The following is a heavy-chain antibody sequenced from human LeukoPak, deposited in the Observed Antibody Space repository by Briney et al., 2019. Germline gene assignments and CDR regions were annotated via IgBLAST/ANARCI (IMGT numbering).Heavy chain of an antibody. CDR1: GFTFSSYG. CDR2: ISYDGSNK. CDR3: AKETVVATLYYYYYYGMDV. D-gene: IGHD5-12*01. V-gene: IGHV3-30*18. J-gene: IGHJ6*02. Sequence: PGGSLRLSCAAPGFTFSSYGMHWVRQAPGKGLEWVAVISYDGSNKYYADSVKGRFTISRDNSKNTLYLQMNSLRAEDTAVYYCAKETVVATLYYYYYYGMDVWGQGTTVTVSS.